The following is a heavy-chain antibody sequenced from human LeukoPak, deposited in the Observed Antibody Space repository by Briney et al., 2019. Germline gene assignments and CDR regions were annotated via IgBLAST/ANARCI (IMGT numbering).Heavy chain of an antibody. Sequence: GGPLRLSCAASGFTFSSYWMSWVRQAPGKGLEWVANIKQDGSEKYYVDSVKGRFTISRDNAKNSLYLQMSSLRAEDTAVYYCARGHSNYGDYFDYWGQGTLVTVSS. CDR3: ARGHSNYGDYFDY. V-gene: IGHV3-7*01. CDR1: GFTFSSYW. CDR2: IKQDGSEK. D-gene: IGHD4-11*01. J-gene: IGHJ4*02.